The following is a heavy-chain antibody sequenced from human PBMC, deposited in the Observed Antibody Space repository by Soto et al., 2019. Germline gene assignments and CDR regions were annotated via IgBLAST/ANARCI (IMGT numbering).Heavy chain of an antibody. CDR3: ARRAAAGNGYYYYYYGMDV. V-gene: IGHV4-34*01. D-gene: IGHD6-13*01. Sequence: SETLSLTCAVSGGSFSGYYWSWIRQPPGKGLEWIGEINHSGSTNYNPSLKSRVIISVDTSKNQFSLKLSSVIAADTAVYYCARRAAAGNGYYYYYYGMDVWGQGTTVTVSS. CDR1: GGSFSGYY. CDR2: INHSGST. J-gene: IGHJ6*02.